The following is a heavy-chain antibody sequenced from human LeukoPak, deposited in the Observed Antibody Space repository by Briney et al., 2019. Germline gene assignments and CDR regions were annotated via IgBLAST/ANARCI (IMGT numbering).Heavy chain of an antibody. CDR3: AREYYDSSGRKHGFDA. D-gene: IGHD3-22*01. CDR2: IDPHSGGT. V-gene: IGHV1-2*02. J-gene: IGHJ3*01. Sequence: GASVKVSCKASGYTFIDYYMHWGRQAPGQGLEWMGWIDPHSGGTKYAQKLQGRVTMTRDTSISTAYMELSRLRSDDTAIYYCAREYYDSSGRKHGFDAWGQGTKVTVSS. CDR1: GYTFIDYY.